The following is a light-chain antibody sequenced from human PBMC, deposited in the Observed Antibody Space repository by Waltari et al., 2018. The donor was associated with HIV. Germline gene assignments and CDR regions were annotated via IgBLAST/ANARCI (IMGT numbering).Light chain of an antibody. CDR2: AAS. V-gene: IGKV1-39*01. J-gene: IGKJ2*01. Sequence: DIQMTQSPSSLSASVVDRVTITCRAGQSISSYLNWYQQKAGKAPKLLSYAASSLQSGVPSRFSGSGAGTEFTHTSSSLQPEDFATYCCQQSYGNPDTFGPGPKLDIK. CDR3: QQSYGNPDT. CDR1: QSISSY.